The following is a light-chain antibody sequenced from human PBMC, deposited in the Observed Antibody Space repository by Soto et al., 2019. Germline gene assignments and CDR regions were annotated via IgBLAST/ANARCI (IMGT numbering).Light chain of an antibody. Sequence: QSALTQPASVSGSPGQSITISCSGTSSDVGAHDFVSWYQHHPDKAPKVIIFEVTKRPSGVSDRFSGSKTGNTASLTISGLQAEDEADYYCNSYTLSKTVIFRGGTKLTVL. J-gene: IGLJ2*01. CDR2: EVT. CDR1: SSDVGAHDF. CDR3: NSYTLSKTVI. V-gene: IGLV2-14*01.